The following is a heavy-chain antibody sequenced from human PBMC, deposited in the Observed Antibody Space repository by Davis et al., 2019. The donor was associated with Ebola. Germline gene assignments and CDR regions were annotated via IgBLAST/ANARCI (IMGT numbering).Heavy chain of an antibody. Sequence: PGGSLRLSCAASGFTFSSYWMSWVRQAPGKGLEWVANIKQDGSEKHYVDSVKGRFTISRNNAENSLSLQMNSLRAEDTAVYYCAKGPEKGTFDNWGQGTLVTVSS. CDR3: AKGPEKGTFDN. CDR1: GFTFSSYW. CDR2: IKQDGSEK. J-gene: IGHJ4*02. V-gene: IGHV3-7*03.